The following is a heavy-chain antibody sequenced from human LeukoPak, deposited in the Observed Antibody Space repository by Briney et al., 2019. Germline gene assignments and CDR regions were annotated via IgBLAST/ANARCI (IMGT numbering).Heavy chain of an antibody. J-gene: IGHJ4*02. V-gene: IGHV3-21*01. CDR2: ISSSSSYI. CDR1: GFTFSSYS. D-gene: IGHD2-2*02. CDR3: ARDGTYCSSTSCYIAY. Sequence: GGPLRLSCAASGFTFSSYSMNWVRQAPGKGLEWVSSISSSSSYIYYADSVEGRFTISRDNAKNSLYLQMNSLRAEDTAVYFCARDGTYCSSTSCYIAYWGQGTLVTVSS.